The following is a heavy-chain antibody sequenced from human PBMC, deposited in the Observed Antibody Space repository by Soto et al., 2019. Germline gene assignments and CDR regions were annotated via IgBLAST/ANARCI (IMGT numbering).Heavy chain of an antibody. V-gene: IGHV5-51*01. D-gene: IGHD3-3*01. CDR3: ARLEWLSLAGWFDP. Sequence: PGESLKISCKGSGYSFTSYWIGWVRQMPGKGLEWMGMIYPDDSDTKYSPSFQGQVTFSADKSINTSYLQWSSLKASDTAIYYCARLEWLSLAGWFDPWGQGTLGTVSS. CDR1: GYSFTSYW. J-gene: IGHJ5*02. CDR2: IYPDDSDT.